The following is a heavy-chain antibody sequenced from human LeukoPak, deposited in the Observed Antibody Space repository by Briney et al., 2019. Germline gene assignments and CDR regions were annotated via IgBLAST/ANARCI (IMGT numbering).Heavy chain of an antibody. V-gene: IGHV4-34*01. CDR1: GGSFSGYY. CDR2: INHSGST. J-gene: IGHJ5*02. Sequence: PSETLSLTCAVYGGSFSGYYWSWIRQPPGKGLEWIGEINHSGSTNYNPSLKSRVTISVDTSKNQFSLKLSSVTAADTAVYYCASSQPYYYDSSGYPSWGQGTLVTVYS. D-gene: IGHD3-22*01. CDR3: ASSQPYYYDSSGYPS.